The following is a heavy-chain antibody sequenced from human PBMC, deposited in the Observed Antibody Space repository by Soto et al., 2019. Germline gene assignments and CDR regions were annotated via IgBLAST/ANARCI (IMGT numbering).Heavy chain of an antibody. CDR2: ICFDGSDK. CDR1: SFSFSGYG. CDR3: ATLYCSSASCYSVVAFDI. D-gene: IGHD2-2*01. Sequence: GGTLTLSCAVSSFSFSGYGWHWVRQAPGKGLEWVALICFDGSDKYYTDSMKGQFTTSRDNSNITLDLQKNSLRAEVTAVYYCATLYCSSASCYSVVAFDIRGQGTMVTVSS. V-gene: IGHV3-33*01. J-gene: IGHJ3*02.